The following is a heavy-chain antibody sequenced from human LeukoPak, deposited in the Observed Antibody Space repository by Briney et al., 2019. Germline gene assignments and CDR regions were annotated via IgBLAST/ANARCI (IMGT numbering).Heavy chain of an antibody. CDR3: TRRYNYDSSGYYYVRDAFDI. V-gene: IGHV3-49*04. J-gene: IGHJ3*02. CDR1: GFTFGDYV. CDR2: IRSKAYGGTT. D-gene: IGHD3-22*01. Sequence: GGSLRLSCTASGFTFGDYVMSWVRQAPGKGLEWVGFIRSKAYGGTTKNAASVKGRFTISRDDSRSIAYLQMNSLRTEDTAVYYCTRRYNYDSSGYYYVRDAFDIWGQGTMVTVSS.